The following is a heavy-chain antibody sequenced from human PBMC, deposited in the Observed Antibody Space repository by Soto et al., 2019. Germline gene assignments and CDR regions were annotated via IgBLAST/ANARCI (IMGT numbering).Heavy chain of an antibody. CDR3: AKQTYYYDSSGYFH. V-gene: IGHV3-23*01. Sequence: GGSLRLSCAASGFTFSSYAMSWVRQAPGKGLEWVSAISGSGGSTYYADSVKGRFTISRDNSKNTLYLQMNSLRAEDTAVYYCAKQTYYYDSSGYFHLGQGTLVTVSS. CDR1: GFTFSSYA. J-gene: IGHJ4*02. D-gene: IGHD3-22*01. CDR2: ISGSGGST.